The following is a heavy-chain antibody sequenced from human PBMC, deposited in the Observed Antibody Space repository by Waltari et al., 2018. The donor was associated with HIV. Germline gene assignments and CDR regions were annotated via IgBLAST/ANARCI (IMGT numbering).Heavy chain of an antibody. CDR2: LYYSGST. V-gene: IGHV4-39*01. D-gene: IGHD3-9*01. Sequence: QLQLQESGPGLVKPSETLSLTCTVSGGSISSSSYYWGWIRQPPGKGLEWIGSLYYSGSTYYNPSLKSRVTISVDTSKNQFSLKLSSVTAADTAVYYCARQGGYDILTGYYTYFDYWGQGTLVTVSS. CDR3: ARQGGYDILTGYYTYFDY. J-gene: IGHJ4*02. CDR1: GGSISSSSYY.